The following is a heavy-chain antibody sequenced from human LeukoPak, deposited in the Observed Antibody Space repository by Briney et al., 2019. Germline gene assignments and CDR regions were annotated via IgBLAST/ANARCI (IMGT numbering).Heavy chain of an antibody. J-gene: IGHJ3*02. D-gene: IGHD1-1*01. V-gene: IGHV1-18*01. CDR3: ARDPGGQNPFDI. Sequence: ASVKVSCEASGYTFTSNGISWVRQAPGQGLEFMGWINAYDGNTYYPQKVQGRVIVTTDTSTSTAYMELRSLRSDDTAVYYCARDPGGQNPFDIWGQGTMVTVSS. CDR2: INAYDGNT. CDR1: GYTFTSNG.